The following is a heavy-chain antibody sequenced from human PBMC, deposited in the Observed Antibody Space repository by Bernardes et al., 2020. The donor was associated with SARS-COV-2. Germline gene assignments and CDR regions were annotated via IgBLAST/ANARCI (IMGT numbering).Heavy chain of an antibody. CDR1: GFTFSTYW. J-gene: IGHJ4*02. Sequence: GSLSLSYAAAGFTFSTYWIHWVRQAPGKGLVWVSRISPDGGTTNYADSVKGRFTISRDNAKNTVYVQMNSLTVEDKAVDYCARGGGGYTYGFGDYCGQGTVVTVSS. CDR2: ISPDGGTT. D-gene: IGHD5-18*01. CDR3: ARGGGGYTYGFGDY. V-gene: IGHV3-74*01.